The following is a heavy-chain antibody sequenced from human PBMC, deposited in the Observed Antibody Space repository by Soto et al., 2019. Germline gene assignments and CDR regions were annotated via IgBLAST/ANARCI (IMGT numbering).Heavy chain of an antibody. Sequence: PGGSLRLSCAASGFTFYTHRMSWVRQAPGKGLEWVANIKQDGSEKYYVDSVKGRFTISRDNAKNSLYLQMNSLRAEDTAVYYCARAPEHSTVTTRTYYYYYYMDVWGKGTTVTVSS. D-gene: IGHD4-17*01. CDR3: ARAPEHSTVTTRTYYYYYYMDV. CDR2: IKQDGSEK. CDR1: GFTFYTHR. V-gene: IGHV3-7*01. J-gene: IGHJ6*03.